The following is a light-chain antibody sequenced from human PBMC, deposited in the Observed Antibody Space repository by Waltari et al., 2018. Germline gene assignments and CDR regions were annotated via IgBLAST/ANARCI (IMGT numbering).Light chain of an antibody. CDR2: DSF. J-gene: IGLJ2*01. CDR3: WLAYSGGVVV. Sequence: QAVVTQEPSLTVSPGGTFTPTCRSSSGPATSSPYPYWLQQRPGHAPRTLIYDSFMKHSWTPARFSGSLLGGKAALTLSGAQAEDEADYYCWLAYSGGVVVYGGGTKLAVL. CDR1: SGPATSSPY. V-gene: IGLV7-46*01.